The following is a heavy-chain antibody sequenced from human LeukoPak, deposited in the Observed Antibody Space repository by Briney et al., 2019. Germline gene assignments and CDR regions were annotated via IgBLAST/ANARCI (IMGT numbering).Heavy chain of an antibody. J-gene: IGHJ6*02. Sequence: PSETLSLTCTVSGGSISSYYWSWIRQPPGKGLEWIGYIYYSGSTNYNPSLKSRVTISVDTSKNQFSLKLSSVTAADTAVYYCARRYYYGSGIHYGMDVWGQGTTVTVSS. V-gene: IGHV4-59*01. CDR2: IYYSGST. D-gene: IGHD3-10*01. CDR1: GGSISSYY. CDR3: ARRYYYGSGIHYGMDV.